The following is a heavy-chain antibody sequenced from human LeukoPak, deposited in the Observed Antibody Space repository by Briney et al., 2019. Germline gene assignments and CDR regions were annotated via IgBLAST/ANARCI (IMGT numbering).Heavy chain of an antibody. CDR2: ISSGSRTI. J-gene: IGHJ4*02. D-gene: IGHD1-26*01. Sequence: GGSLRLSCAASGFTFSTYNMNWVRQAPGKGLEWVSFISSGSRTIYYADSVKGRFTVSRDNAKNSLYLQMNSLRDEDTAVYYCARNPAGIGDYWGQGTLVTVSS. CDR1: GFTFSTYN. CDR3: ARNPAGIGDY. V-gene: IGHV3-48*02.